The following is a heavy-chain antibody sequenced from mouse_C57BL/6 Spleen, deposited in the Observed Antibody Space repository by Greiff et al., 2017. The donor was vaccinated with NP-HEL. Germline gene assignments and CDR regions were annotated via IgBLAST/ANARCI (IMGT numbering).Heavy chain of an antibody. CDR2: ISDGGSYT. D-gene: IGHD2-5*01. CDR1: GFTFSSYA. Sequence: EVQRVESGGGLVKPGGSLKLSCAASGFTFSSYAMSWVRQTPEKRLEWVATISDGGSYTYYPDNVKGRFTISRDNAKNNLYLQMSHLKSEDTAMYYCARDSNYVFAYWGQGTLVTVSA. V-gene: IGHV5-4*01. CDR3: ARDSNYVFAY. J-gene: IGHJ3*01.